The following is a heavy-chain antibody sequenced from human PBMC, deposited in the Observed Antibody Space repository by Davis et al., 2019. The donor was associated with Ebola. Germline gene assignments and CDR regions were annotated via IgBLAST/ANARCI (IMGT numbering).Heavy chain of an antibody. CDR3: ARDEITARRDYYYYGMDV. CDR2: IYYSGST. Sequence: ESLKISCAASGFTFSSYSMNWVRQAPGKGLEWIGYIYYSGSTNYNPSLKSRVTISVDTSKNQFSLKLSSVTAADTAVYYCARDEITARRDYYYYGMDVWGQGTTVTVSS. J-gene: IGHJ6*02. CDR1: GFTFSSYS. D-gene: IGHD6-6*01. V-gene: IGHV4-59*01.